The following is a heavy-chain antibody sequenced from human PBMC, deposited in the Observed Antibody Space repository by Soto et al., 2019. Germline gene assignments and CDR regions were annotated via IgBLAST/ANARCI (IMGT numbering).Heavy chain of an antibody. CDR1: GGTFSSYA. Sequence: SVKVSCKASGGTFSSYAISWVRQAPGQGLEWMGGIIPIFGTANYAQKYQGRVTINADESTSTAYMELSSLRSEDTAVYYCARDGTIAAAGTTFDPWGQGTLVTVSS. V-gene: IGHV1-69*13. D-gene: IGHD6-13*01. CDR2: IIPIFGTA. CDR3: ARDGTIAAAGTTFDP. J-gene: IGHJ5*02.